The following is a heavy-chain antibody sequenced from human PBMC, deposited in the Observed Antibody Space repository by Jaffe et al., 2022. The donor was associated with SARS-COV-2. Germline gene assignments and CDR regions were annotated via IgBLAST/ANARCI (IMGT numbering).Heavy chain of an antibody. CDR1: GFTFSSYA. V-gene: IGHV3-64*01. Sequence: EVQLVESGGGLVQPGGSLRLSCAASGFTFSSYAMHWVRQAPGKGLEYVSAISSNGGSTYYANSVKGRFTISRDNSKNTLYLQMGSLRAEDMAVYYCAREGGTSHYYGMDVWGQGTTVTVSS. CDR3: AREGGTSHYYGMDV. CDR2: ISSNGGST. D-gene: IGHD1-1*01. J-gene: IGHJ6*02.